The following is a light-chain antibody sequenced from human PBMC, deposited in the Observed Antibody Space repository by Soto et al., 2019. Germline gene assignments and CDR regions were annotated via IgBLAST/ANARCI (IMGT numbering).Light chain of an antibody. CDR3: CSYAGSSTPLYV. Sequence: QLVLTQPASVSGSPGQSITISCTGTSSDVGSYNLVSWYQQHPGKAPKLMIYEGSKRPSGVSNRFSGSKSGNTASLTISGLQAEDEADYYCCSYAGSSTPLYVFGTGTKLTVL. J-gene: IGLJ1*01. CDR2: EGS. CDR1: SSDVGSYNL. V-gene: IGLV2-23*01.